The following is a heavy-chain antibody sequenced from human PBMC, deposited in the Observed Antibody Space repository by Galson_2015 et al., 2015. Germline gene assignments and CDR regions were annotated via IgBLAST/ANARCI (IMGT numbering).Heavy chain of an antibody. D-gene: IGHD3-10*01. J-gene: IGHJ3*02. Sequence: SVKVSCKASGVTFSSYAINWVRQAPGQGLEWMGGIIPIFGTVNYAQKFQGRVTITADESTSTAYMGVSSLRSEATAVYYCAREGTATNDAFDIWGQGTMVTVSS. CDR3: AREGTATNDAFDI. CDR1: GVTFSSYA. V-gene: IGHV1-69*13. CDR2: IIPIFGTV.